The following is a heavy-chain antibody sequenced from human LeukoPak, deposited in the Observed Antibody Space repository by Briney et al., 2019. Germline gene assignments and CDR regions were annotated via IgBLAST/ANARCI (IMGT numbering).Heavy chain of an antibody. D-gene: IGHD3-10*01. CDR3: AGSLWFGDSGWFDP. CDR2: ISSSSSYI. J-gene: IGHJ5*02. V-gene: IGHV3-21*01. Sequence: PGGSLRLSCAASGFTFGSYSMNWVHQAPGKGLEWVSSISSSSSYIYHTDSVKGRFTISRDNAKNSLYLQMNSLRAEDTAVYYCAGSLWFGDSGWFDPWGQGTLVTVSS. CDR1: GFTFGSYS.